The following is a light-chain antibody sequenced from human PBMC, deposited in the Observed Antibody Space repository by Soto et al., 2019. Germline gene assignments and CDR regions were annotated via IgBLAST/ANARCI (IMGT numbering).Light chain of an antibody. CDR3: QHFNSYSEA. CDR2: KAS. Sequence: DIQMTQSPSTLSGSVGDRVTITCRASQTISSWLAWYQQKPGKAPKLLIYKASTLKSGGPSRFSGSGSGTEFTLTISSLRPDDFATYYCQHFNSYSEAFVQGTKVELK. V-gene: IGKV1-5*03. J-gene: IGKJ1*01. CDR1: QTISSW.